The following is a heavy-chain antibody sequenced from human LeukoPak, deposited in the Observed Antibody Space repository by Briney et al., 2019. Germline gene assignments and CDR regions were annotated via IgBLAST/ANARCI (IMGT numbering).Heavy chain of an antibody. D-gene: IGHD5-24*01. CDR1: GYTLTELS. Sequence: ASVKVSCKVSGYTLTELSMHWVRQAPGKGLEWMGGFDPEDGETIYAQKFQGRVTMTEDTSTDTAYMELRGLRSDDTAVYYCARKTANTFDIWGQGTVVTVSS. V-gene: IGHV1-24*01. CDR2: FDPEDGET. J-gene: IGHJ3*02. CDR3: ARKTANTFDI.